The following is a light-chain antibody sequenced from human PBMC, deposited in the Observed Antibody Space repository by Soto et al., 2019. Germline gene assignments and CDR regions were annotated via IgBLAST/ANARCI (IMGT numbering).Light chain of an antibody. CDR3: SSYTSASTPLV. CDR1: GSDVGGYNY. V-gene: IGLV2-14*01. CDR2: DVS. Sequence: QAVVTQPASVSGPPGQSITISCTGTGSDVGGYNYVSWYQQHPGKAPKVMIYDVSNRPSGVSNRFSGSKSGNTASLTISGLQAEDEADYYCSSYTSASTPLVFGGGTKLTVL. J-gene: IGLJ2*01.